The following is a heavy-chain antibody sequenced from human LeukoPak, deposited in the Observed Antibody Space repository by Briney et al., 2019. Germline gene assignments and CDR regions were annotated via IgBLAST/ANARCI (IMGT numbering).Heavy chain of an antibody. CDR2: IYYRGNT. Sequence: SETLSLTCTVSGGSISSSSFYWAWIRQPPGKGLGWIGIIYYRGNTYYNPSLKSRVIISVDMSKNQISLEVTSVTAADTAVYYCSEFYYNSNGYADYWGQGTLVTVSS. CDR1: GGSISSSSFY. CDR3: SEFYYNSNGYADY. J-gene: IGHJ4*02. V-gene: IGHV4-39*01. D-gene: IGHD3-10*01.